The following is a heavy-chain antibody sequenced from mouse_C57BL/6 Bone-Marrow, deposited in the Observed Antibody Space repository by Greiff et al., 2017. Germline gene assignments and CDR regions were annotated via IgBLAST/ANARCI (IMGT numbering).Heavy chain of an antibody. V-gene: IGHV14-4*01. CDR2: IDPENGDT. J-gene: IGHJ2*01. Sequence: VQLQQSGAELVRPGASVKLSCTASGFNIKDDYMHLVKQRPEQGLEWIGWIDPENGDTEYASKFQGKATITADTSSNTAYLPLSSLTSEDTAVYYCTTIYYGNDNYWGQGTTLTVSS. CDR1: GFNIKDDY. D-gene: IGHD2-2*01. CDR3: TTIYYGNDNY.